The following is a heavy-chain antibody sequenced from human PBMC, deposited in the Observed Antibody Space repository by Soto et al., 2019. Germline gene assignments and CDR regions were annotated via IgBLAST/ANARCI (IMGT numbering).Heavy chain of an antibody. CDR3: ARGFAIDWYTYYYDY. D-gene: IGHD3-9*01. Sequence: PSETLSLTCTVSGASISGYHWSWIRQSPGKGLECLGYISYSGATNYNPSLKSRVTMSIDTSKNQFSLQLNSVTAADTAVYYCARGFAIDWYTYYYDYWSQGPLVTVSS. J-gene: IGHJ4*02. CDR2: ISYSGAT. CDR1: GASISGYH. V-gene: IGHV4-59*08.